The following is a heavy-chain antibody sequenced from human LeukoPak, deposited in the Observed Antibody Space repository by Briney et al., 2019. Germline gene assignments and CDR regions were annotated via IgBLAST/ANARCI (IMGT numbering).Heavy chain of an antibody. V-gene: IGHV4-59*01. Sequence: PSETLSLTCTVSGGSISSYYWSWIRQPPGKGLEWIGYIYYSGSTNYNPSLKSRVTISVDTSKNQFSLKLSSVTAADTAVYYCARSVTVTILDWFDPWGQGTLVTVSS. CDR1: GGSISSYY. CDR3: ARSVTVTILDWFDP. J-gene: IGHJ5*02. D-gene: IGHD4-17*01. CDR2: IYYSGST.